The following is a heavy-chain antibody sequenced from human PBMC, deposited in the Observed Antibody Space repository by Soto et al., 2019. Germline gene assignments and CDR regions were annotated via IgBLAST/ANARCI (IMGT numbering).Heavy chain of an antibody. CDR1: GYAFTTYG. CDR3: ARGRSGVY. V-gene: IGHV1-18*01. D-gene: IGHD3-10*01. Sequence: QVHLVQSGAEGKKPGASVKVSCKGSGYAFTTYGITWVRQAPGQGLEWMGWISAHNGNTNYAQKLKGRCTVTRDKPKGTDHMGLRSRRSNDTAVYYCARGRSGVYWGREPWSPPPQ. J-gene: IGHJ4*02. CDR2: ISAHNGNT.